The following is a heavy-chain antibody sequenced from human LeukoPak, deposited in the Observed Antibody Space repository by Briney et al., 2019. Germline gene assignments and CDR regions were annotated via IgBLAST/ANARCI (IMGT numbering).Heavy chain of an antibody. CDR3: ARSPFQGSSDY. CDR1: GGTFSSYA. D-gene: IGHD6-6*01. J-gene: IGHJ4*02. V-gene: IGHV1-69*04. Sequence: GASVKVSCKASGGTFSSYAISWVRQAPGQGLEWMGRVIPILGIANYAQKFQGRVTITADESTSTAYMELSSLRSEDTAVYYCARSPFQGSSDYWGQGTLVTVSS. CDR2: VIPILGIA.